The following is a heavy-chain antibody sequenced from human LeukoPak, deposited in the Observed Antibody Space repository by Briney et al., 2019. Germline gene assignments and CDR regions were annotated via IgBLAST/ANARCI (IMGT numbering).Heavy chain of an antibody. CDR1: GFTVSSNY. J-gene: IGHJ4*02. Sequence: GGSLRLSCAASGFTVSSNYMSWVRQAPGKGLEWVSVIYSGGSTYYADAVKGRSTISRDNSKNTLYLQMNSLRAEDTAVYYCARESRDGYNFDYWGQGTLVTVSS. V-gene: IGHV3-53*01. D-gene: IGHD5-24*01. CDR2: IYSGGST. CDR3: ARESRDGYNFDY.